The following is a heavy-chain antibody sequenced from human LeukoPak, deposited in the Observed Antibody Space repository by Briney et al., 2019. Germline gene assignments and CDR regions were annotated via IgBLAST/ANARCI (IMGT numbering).Heavy chain of an antibody. CDR3: ARWAAHIVVVTRTRAFDI. Sequence: SETLSLTCTVSGGSISSYYWSWIRQPAGKGLEWIGRIYTSGSTNYNPSLKSRVTMSVDTSKNQFSLKLSSVTAADTAVYYCARWAAHIVVVTRTRAFDIWGQGTMVTVSS. CDR1: GGSISSYY. V-gene: IGHV4-4*07. CDR2: IYTSGST. D-gene: IGHD2-21*02. J-gene: IGHJ3*02.